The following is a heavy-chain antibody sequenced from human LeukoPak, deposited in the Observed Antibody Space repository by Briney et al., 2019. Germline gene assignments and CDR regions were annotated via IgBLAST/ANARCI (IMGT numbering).Heavy chain of an antibody. V-gene: IGHV1-18*01. Sequence: ASVKVSCNASGYTFTSYGISWVRQAPGQGLEWMGWISAYNGNTNYAQKLQGRVTMTTDTSTSTAYMELRSLRSDDTAVYYCARDVDMDTAMVLNYYYGIDVWGQGTTVTVSS. D-gene: IGHD5-18*01. J-gene: IGHJ6*02. CDR1: GYTFTSYG. CDR2: ISAYNGNT. CDR3: ARDVDMDTAMVLNYYYGIDV.